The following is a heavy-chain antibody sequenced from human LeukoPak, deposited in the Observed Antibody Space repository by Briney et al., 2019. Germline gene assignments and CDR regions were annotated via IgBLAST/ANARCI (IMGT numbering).Heavy chain of an antibody. D-gene: IGHD3-3*01. Sequence: PGGSLRLSCAASGFTFDNYTMHWVRQAPGKGLEWVSLISWDGGSTYYADSVKGRFTISRDNSKISLYLQMNSLRTEDTALYYCAKDEIRGRYDFWSGYYLGGAFDIWGQGTMVTVSS. CDR1: GFTFDNYT. CDR3: AKDEIRGRYDFWSGYYLGGAFDI. CDR2: ISWDGGST. J-gene: IGHJ3*02. V-gene: IGHV3-43*01.